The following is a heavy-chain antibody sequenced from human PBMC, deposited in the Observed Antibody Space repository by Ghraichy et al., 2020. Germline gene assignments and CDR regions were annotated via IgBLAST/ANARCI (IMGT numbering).Heavy chain of an antibody. CDR2: MNPNSGNT. D-gene: IGHD5-18*01. CDR3: AREGRGKAMASNDY. V-gene: IGHV1-8*01. CDR1: GYTFTSSD. Sequence: ASVKVSCKASGYTFTSSDVNWVRQATGQGLEWMGWMNPNSGNTGHAQKFQGRVTMTRNTSISTAYMELSSLRSEDTAVYYCAREGRGKAMASNDYWGQGTLVTVTS. J-gene: IGHJ4*02.